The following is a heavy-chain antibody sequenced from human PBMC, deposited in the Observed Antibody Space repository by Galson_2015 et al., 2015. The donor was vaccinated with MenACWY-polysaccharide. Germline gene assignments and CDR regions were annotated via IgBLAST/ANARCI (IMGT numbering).Heavy chain of an antibody. CDR3: AKSMTILDY. CDR2: ISSSSTSI. CDR1: GFIFSSHG. V-gene: IGHV3-48*02. D-gene: IGHD4/OR15-4a*01. J-gene: IGHJ4*02. Sequence: SLRLSCAASGFIFSSHGMNWVRQAPGRGLEWISYISSSSTSINYADSVKGRFTISRDNAKSSLYLQMNSLRDEDTAVYYCAKSMTILDYWGQGTLVTVSS.